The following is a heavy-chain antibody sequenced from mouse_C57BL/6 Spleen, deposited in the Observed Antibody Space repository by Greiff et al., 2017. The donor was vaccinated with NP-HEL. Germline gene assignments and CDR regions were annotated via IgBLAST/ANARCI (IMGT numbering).Heavy chain of an antibody. D-gene: IGHD1-1*01. CDR3: ARGFTTVVATGDYFDY. V-gene: IGHV1-52*01. CDR1: GYTFTSYW. J-gene: IGHJ2*01. Sequence: VQLQQPGAELVRPGSSVKLSCKASGYTFTSYWMHWVKQRPIQGLEWIGNIDPSDSETHYNQKFKDKATLTVDKSSSTAYMQLSSLTSEDSAVYYCARGFTTVVATGDYFDYWGQGTTLTVSS. CDR2: IDPSDSET.